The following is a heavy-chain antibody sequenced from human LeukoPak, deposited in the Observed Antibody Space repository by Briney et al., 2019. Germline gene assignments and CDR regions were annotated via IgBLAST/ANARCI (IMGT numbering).Heavy chain of an antibody. Sequence: GGSLRLSCVASGFPFSSYWMTWVRQAPGKGLERVANIKQDGSKKSYVDSVKGRFTISRDNAENSLYLQMNSLRAEDTAIYYCTRVGYIDGGIDYWGQGTLVTVSS. CDR3: TRVGYIDGGIDY. CDR2: IKQDGSKK. J-gene: IGHJ4*02. V-gene: IGHV3-7*04. CDR1: GFPFSSYW. D-gene: IGHD5-24*01.